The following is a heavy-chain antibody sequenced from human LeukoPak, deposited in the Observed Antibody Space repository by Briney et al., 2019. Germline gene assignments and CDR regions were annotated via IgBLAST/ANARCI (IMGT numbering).Heavy chain of an antibody. V-gene: IGHV4-38-2*02. J-gene: IGHJ4*02. CDR2: IYHSGST. CDR1: GYSISSGYY. D-gene: IGHD4/OR15-4a*01. CDR3: ARDLSWVPTSDY. Sequence: PSETLSLTCAVSGYSISSGYYRGWIRQPPGKGLEWIGSIYHSGSTYYNPSLQSRVTISVDTSKNQFSLKLSSVTAADTAVYYCARDLSWVPTSDYWGQGTLVTVSS.